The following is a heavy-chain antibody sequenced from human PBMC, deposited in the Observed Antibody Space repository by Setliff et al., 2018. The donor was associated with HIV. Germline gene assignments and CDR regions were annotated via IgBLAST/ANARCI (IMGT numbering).Heavy chain of an antibody. CDR1: GGSISRSTYY. CDR3: ARDGRIAATLGAYFDY. Sequence: SETLSLTCAVSGGSISRSTYYWGWIRQPPGKGLEWIGEIYHSGSTNYNPSLQSRVTISVDKSKNQFSLKLSSVTAADTAVYYCARDGRIAATLGAYFDYWGQGTLVTVSS. CDR2: IYHSGST. V-gene: IGHV4-39*07. D-gene: IGHD2-15*01. J-gene: IGHJ4*02.